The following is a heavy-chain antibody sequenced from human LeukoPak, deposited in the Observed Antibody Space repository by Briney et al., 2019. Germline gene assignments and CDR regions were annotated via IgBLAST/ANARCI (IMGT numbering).Heavy chain of an antibody. CDR3: VKDIGGYYDSSGYPEY. D-gene: IGHD3-22*01. CDR2: ISWSSDRI. J-gene: IGHJ4*02. Sequence: GGSLRLSCAASGFTFDDYAMHWVRQAPGKGLEWVSGISWSSDRIGYADSVKGRFTISRDSAKNSLFLQMNSLRAEDTAFYYCVKDIGGYYDSSGYPEYWGQGTLVTVSS. V-gene: IGHV3-9*01. CDR1: GFTFDDYA.